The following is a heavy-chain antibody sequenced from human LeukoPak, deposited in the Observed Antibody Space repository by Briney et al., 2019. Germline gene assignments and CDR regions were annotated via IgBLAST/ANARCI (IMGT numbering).Heavy chain of an antibody. V-gene: IGHV4-39*01. Sequence: ASETLSLTCTVSGGSISSSSYYWGWIRQPPGKGLEGIGSIYYSGSTYYNPSLKSRVTISVDTSKNQFSLKLSSVTAADTAVYYCARHVHILTGYYYHGTFYFDYWGQGTLVTVSS. J-gene: IGHJ4*02. CDR3: ARHVHILTGYYYHGTFYFDY. CDR1: GGSISSSSYY. D-gene: IGHD3-9*01. CDR2: IYYSGST.